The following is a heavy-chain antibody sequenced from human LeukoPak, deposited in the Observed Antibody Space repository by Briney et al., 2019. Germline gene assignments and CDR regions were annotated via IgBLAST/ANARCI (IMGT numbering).Heavy chain of an antibody. J-gene: IGHJ4*02. Sequence: SETLSLTCTVSGGSISSSSYYWGWIRQPPGKGLEWIGSIYYSGSTYYNPSLKSRVTISVDTSKNQFSLKLSSVTAADTAVYYCARNPPFAYCDGDCYPWGQGTLVTVSS. CDR1: GGSISSSSYY. D-gene: IGHD2-21*02. V-gene: IGHV4-39*01. CDR2: IYYSGST. CDR3: ARNPPFAYCDGDCYP.